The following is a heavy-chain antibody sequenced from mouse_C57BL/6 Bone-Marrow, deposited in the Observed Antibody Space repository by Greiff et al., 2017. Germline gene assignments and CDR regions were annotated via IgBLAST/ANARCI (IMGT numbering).Heavy chain of an antibody. CDR2: INPNNGGT. J-gene: IGHJ4*01. D-gene: IGHD1-1*02. V-gene: IGHV1-26*01. CDR3: ARGGSVMDY. Sequence: EVQLQQSGPELVKPGASVKISCKASGYTFTDYYMNWVKQSHGKSLEWIGDINPNNGGTSYNQKFKGKATLTVDKSSSTAYMELRSLTSEDSAVYYGARGGSVMDYWGQGTSVTVSS. CDR1: GYTFTDYY.